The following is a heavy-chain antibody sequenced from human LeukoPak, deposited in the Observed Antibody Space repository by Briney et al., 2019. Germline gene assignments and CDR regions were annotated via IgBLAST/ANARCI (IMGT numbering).Heavy chain of an antibody. V-gene: IGHV3-21*01. Sequence: GGSLRLSCAASGFTFSSYSMNWARQAPGKGLEWVSSISSSSSYIYYADSVKGRFTISRDNAKNSLYLQMNSLRAEDTAVYYCARDACSSTSCYVDYWGQGTLVTVSS. CDR1: GFTFSSYS. D-gene: IGHD2-2*01. CDR2: ISSSSSYI. J-gene: IGHJ4*02. CDR3: ARDACSSTSCYVDY.